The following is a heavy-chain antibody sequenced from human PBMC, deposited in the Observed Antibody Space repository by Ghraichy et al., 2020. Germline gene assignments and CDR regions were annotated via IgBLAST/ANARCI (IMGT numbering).Heavy chain of an antibody. CDR2: FDPEDGET. D-gene: IGHD3-10*01. CDR1: GYTLTELS. J-gene: IGHJ3*02. V-gene: IGHV1-24*01. Sequence: ASVKVSCKVSGYTLTELSMHWVRQAPGKGLEWMGGFDPEDGETIYAQKFQGRVTMTEDTSTDTAYMELSSLRSEDTAVYYCATDNASMVQGVIITLRAFDIWGQGTMVTVSS. CDR3: ATDNASMVQGVIITLRAFDI.